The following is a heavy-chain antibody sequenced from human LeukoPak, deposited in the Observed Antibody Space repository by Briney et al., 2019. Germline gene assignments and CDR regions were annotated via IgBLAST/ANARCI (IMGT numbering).Heavy chain of an antibody. D-gene: IGHD5-12*01. J-gene: IGHJ4*02. CDR1: GFTFSSYW. CDR2: INGDGSDT. V-gene: IGHV3-74*01. CDR3: ARALGGYGHFDY. Sequence: PGGSLRLSCAASGFTFSSYWMHWVRQAPGKGLVCVSRINGDGSDTNYADSVRGRFTISRDNAKNTLSLQMNSLRAEDTAVYYCARALGGYGHFDYWGQGTLVTVSS.